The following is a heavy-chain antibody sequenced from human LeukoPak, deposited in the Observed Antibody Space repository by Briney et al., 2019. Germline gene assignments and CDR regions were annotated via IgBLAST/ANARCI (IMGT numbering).Heavy chain of an antibody. CDR1: GDSLSNNNVA. J-gene: IGHJ4*02. CDR2: TYYRPKFNT. Sequence: SQTLSLTCAISGDSLSNNNVAWNWIRQSPSRGLEWLGRTYYRPKFNTDYAVSVKSRIAINSDTSKTQFSLQLNSVTPEDTGVYYCARGSHSSFDYWGQGTLATVSS. CDR3: ARGSHSSFDY. D-gene: IGHD3-10*01. V-gene: IGHV6-1*01.